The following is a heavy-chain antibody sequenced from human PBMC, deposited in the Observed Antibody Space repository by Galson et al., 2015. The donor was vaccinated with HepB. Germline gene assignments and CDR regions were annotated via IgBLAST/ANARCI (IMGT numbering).Heavy chain of an antibody. V-gene: IGHV3-33*01. CDR1: GFTFSSYG. Sequence: SLRLSCAASGFTFSSYGMHWVRQAPGKGLEWVAVIWYDGGNKYYADSVKGRFTISRDNSKNTLYLQMNSLRAEDTAVYYCARELTYYYDSSGSSILYYWGQGTLVTVSS. J-gene: IGHJ4*02. CDR3: ARELTYYYDSSGSSILYY. CDR2: IWYDGGNK. D-gene: IGHD3-22*01.